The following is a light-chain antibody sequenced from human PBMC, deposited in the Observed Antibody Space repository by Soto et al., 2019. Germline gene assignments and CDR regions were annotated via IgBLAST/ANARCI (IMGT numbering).Light chain of an antibody. CDR1: QSVNIY. Sequence: EMVMTQSPATLSVSPGERATLSCRASQSVNIYLAWYQQKPGQAPSLLIFGASSRATGIPARYSGSGSGTEFNLTISSLQSEDFAVYFCQQYDDWLRLTFGGGNKVEIK. CDR3: QQYDDWLRLT. V-gene: IGKV3D-15*01. CDR2: GAS. J-gene: IGKJ4*01.